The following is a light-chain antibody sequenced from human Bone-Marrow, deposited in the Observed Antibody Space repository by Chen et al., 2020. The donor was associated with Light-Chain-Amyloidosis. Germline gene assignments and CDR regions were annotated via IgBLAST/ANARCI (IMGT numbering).Light chain of an antibody. J-gene: IGLJ3*02. CDR1: NIGTKN. CDR3: QVWGSGTDLWV. CDR2: DDS. V-gene: IGLV3-21*02. Sequence: SYVATQPPAVSVAPGQTARITCGGTNIGTKNVHWLQQRPGQAPVLVVYDDSERPSGIPERFSGSNSGNTATLRISRVEAGDEADYCCQVWGSGTDLWVFGGGTKLTVL.